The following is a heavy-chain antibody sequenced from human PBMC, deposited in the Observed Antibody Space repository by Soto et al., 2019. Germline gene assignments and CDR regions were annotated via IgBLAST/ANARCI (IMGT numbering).Heavy chain of an antibody. V-gene: IGHV1-2*02. CDR2: INPDSGVT. CDR3: ARDTGRSLASARFDD. CDR1: GYTFTGYY. J-gene: IGHJ4*02. D-gene: IGHD2-8*02. Sequence: QVQLVQSGAEVKKPGASVKVSCEASGYTFTGYYIHWVRQAPGQGLEWMGWINPDSGVTNNAQKFQGRVTTTGDTSISTAYMELSRLRSDDTAVYYCARDTGRSLASARFDDWGQGTLVTVSS.